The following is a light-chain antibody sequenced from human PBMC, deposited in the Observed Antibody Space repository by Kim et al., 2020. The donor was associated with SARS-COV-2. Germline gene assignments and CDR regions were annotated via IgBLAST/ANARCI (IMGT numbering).Light chain of an antibody. Sequence: QTSTTTCTGNSNNVGYEGTAWLRRLRGHPPILLSNCKNNRPSKIASRFSASRSGNTASLTITGLPPEDEADYYCSAWDSSLSAWVFGGGTQLTFL. V-gene: IGLV10-54*04. J-gene: IGLJ3*02. CDR2: CKN. CDR3: SAWDSSLSAWV. CDR1: SNNVGYEG.